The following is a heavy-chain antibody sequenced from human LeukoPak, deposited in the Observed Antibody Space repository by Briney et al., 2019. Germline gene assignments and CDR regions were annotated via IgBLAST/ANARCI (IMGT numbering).Heavy chain of an antibody. D-gene: IGHD3-16*02. V-gene: IGHV3-33*07. CDR1: GFTYSRTC. CDR3: ARDCYTRYLHY. J-gene: IGHJ4*02. CDR2: IWFDGSNK. Sequence: TGRSLRLSCATSGFTYSRTCMDGVRQAPGKGLEWVAVIWFDGSNKLYGDSVKGRFTISRDDSKNTVYLQMNSLRVEDTAVYYCARDCYTRYLHYWGQGTLVTVSS.